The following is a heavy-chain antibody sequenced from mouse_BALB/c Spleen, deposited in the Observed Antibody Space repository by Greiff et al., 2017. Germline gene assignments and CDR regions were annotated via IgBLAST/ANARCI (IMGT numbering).Heavy chain of an antibody. CDR3: ARASNWERFAY. Sequence: EVKLMESGGGLVQPGGSLRLSCATSGFTFSDFYMEWVRQPPGKRLEWIAASRNKANDYTTEYSASVKGRFIVSRDTSQSILYLQMNALRAEDTAIYYCARASNWERFAYWGQGTLVTVSA. J-gene: IGHJ3*01. CDR1: GFTFSDFY. CDR2: SRNKANDYTT. D-gene: IGHD4-1*01. V-gene: IGHV7-1*02.